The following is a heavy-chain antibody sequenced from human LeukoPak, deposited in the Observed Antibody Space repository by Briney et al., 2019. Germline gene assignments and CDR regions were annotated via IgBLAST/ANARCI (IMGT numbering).Heavy chain of an antibody. CDR3: ARNYDSSGYYEDYYYYGMDV. Sequence: SETLSLTCTVSGGSISSYYWSWIRQPPGKGLEWIGYIYYSGSTNYNPSLKSRVTISVDTSKNQFSLKLSSVTAADTAVYYCARNYDSSGYYEDYYYYGMDVWGQGTTVTVSS. CDR1: GGSISSYY. CDR2: IYYSGST. J-gene: IGHJ6*02. V-gene: IGHV4-59*01. D-gene: IGHD3-22*01.